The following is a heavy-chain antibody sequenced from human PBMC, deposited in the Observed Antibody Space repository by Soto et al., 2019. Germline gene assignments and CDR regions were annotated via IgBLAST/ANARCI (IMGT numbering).Heavy chain of an antibody. CDR2: ISSSSSYT. CDR1: GFTFSDYY. CDR3: ARVGSSWHYWYFDR. V-gene: IGHV3-11*05. Sequence: QVQLVESGGGLVKPGGSLRLSCAASGFTFSDYYMSWIRQAPGKGLEWVSYISSSSSYTNYADSVKGRFTISRDNAKNSLSLQMNSLRAEDTAVYYCARVGSSWHYWYFDRWGRGTLVTVSS. D-gene: IGHD6-13*01. J-gene: IGHJ2*01.